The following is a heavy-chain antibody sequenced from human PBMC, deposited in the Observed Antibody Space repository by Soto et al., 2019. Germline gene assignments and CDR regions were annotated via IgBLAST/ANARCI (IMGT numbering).Heavy chain of an antibody. CDR3: AREGPTAGYGYDGDAFVI. CDR1: GYTFTSYG. Sequence: QVQLVQSGAEVKKPGASVKVSCKASGYTFTSYGISWVRQAPGQGLEWMGWISAYNGNTNYAQKLQGRVTMTTDTSSSTDYMEPRSLRSDDTAGYYCAREGPTAGYGYDGDAFVIWVQGTMVTVSS. CDR2: ISAYNGNT. D-gene: IGHD3-3*01. V-gene: IGHV1-18*01. J-gene: IGHJ3*02.